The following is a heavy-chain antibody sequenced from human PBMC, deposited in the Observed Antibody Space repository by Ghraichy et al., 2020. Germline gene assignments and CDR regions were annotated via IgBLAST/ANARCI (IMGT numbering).Heavy chain of an antibody. CDR2: LLDDGSQK. J-gene: IGHJ4*02. CDR1: GFNFDSYA. V-gene: IGHV3-30*03. D-gene: IGHD2-8*01. CDR3: VRDARAN. Sequence: GGSLRLSCAASGFNFDSYAMHWVRQAPGKGLEWVAVLLDDGSQKYYADSVRGRFTISRDNSKNILYLQMDGLRAEDTAVYHCVRDARANWGVGTLVTVAS.